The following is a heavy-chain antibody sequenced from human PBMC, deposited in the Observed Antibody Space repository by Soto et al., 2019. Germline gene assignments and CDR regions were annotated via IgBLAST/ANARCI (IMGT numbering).Heavy chain of an antibody. V-gene: IGHV1-24*01. CDR1: GYTLTELS. CDR3: ATGAGLTGDRAFDI. CDR2: FDPEDGET. J-gene: IGHJ3*02. D-gene: IGHD7-27*01. Sequence: ASVKLSCKVSGYTLTELSMHWVRQAPGKGLEWMGGFDPEDGETIYAQKFQGRVTMTEDTSTDTADMELSSLRSEDTAVYYCATGAGLTGDRAFDIWGQGTMVTVSS.